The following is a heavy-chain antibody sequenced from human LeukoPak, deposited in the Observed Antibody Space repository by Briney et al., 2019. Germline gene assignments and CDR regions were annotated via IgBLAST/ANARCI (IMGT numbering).Heavy chain of an antibody. CDR3: ARAIRNQLLSDY. D-gene: IGHD2-2*01. J-gene: IGHJ4*02. V-gene: IGHV1-8*01. CDR1: GYTFSSYD. Sequence: ASVKVSCNTSGYTFSSYDVIWVRLAPGQGLEWMGWMNPNSGNTGYAQKFQGRVTMTGDTSISTAYMELSSLISDDTAVYYCARAIRNQLLSDYWGQGTLVTVSS. CDR2: MNPNSGNT.